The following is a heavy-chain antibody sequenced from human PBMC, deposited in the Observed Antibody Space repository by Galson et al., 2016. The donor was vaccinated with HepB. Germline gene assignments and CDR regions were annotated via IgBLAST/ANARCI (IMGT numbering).Heavy chain of an antibody. CDR1: GFTFSSYG. CDR2: ISFDGNNK. Sequence: SLRLSCAASGFTFSSYGMHWGRQAPGKGLEWVAVISFDGNNKFYGDSVKGRFTISRDASTNTLFLQMASLRLEDTAVYYCAKAGQFDYFASHWGQGTLVTVSS. CDR3: AKAGQFDYFASH. D-gene: IGHD3-10*01. V-gene: IGHV3-30*18. J-gene: IGHJ4*02.